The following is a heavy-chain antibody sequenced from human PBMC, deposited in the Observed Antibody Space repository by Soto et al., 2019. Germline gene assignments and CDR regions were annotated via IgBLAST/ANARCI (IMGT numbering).Heavy chain of an antibody. Sequence: GASVKVSCKASGYIFSYYALHWVRQAPGQRPEWMGWINAGTGSTRFSQKFQGRVTITRDTSASTAYMELSSLRSEDTAVYYCARDVKSSNWPECYFDYWGQGTLVTVYS. D-gene: IGHD1-1*01. CDR2: INAGTGST. J-gene: IGHJ4*02. CDR3: ARDVKSSNWPECYFDY. CDR1: GYIFSYYA. V-gene: IGHV1-3*01.